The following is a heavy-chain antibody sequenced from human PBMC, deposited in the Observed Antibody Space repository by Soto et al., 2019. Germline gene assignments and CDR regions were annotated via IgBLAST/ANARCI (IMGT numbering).Heavy chain of an antibody. CDR1: GFTFSSYA. J-gene: IGHJ6*02. CDR3: ARGEVQLWLYYYYYYGMDV. Sequence: GGSLRLSCAASGFTFSSYAMSWVRQAPGKGLEWVSVISYDGSSTYYADSVKGRFTISRDNPKNTLYLQMNSLRAEDTAVYYCARGEVQLWLYYYYYYGMDVWGQGTTVTASS. CDR2: ISYDGSST. D-gene: IGHD5-18*01. V-gene: IGHV3-23*03.